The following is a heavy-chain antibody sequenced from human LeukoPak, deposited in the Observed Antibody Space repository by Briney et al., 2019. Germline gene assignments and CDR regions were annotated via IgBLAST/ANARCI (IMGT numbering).Heavy chain of an antibody. CDR2: ISTGSSIT. CDR1: EFAFSTYN. CDR3: ARVAAGYSVNYFDY. V-gene: IGHV3-48*02. D-gene: IGHD4-23*01. J-gene: IGHJ4*02. Sequence: GSLRLSCAASEFAFSTYNMNWVRQAPGKGLEWVSYISTGSSITYYADSVKGRFTISRDNVENSLYLQMNSLRDEDTAVYYCARVAAGYSVNYFDYWGQGTLVTVSS.